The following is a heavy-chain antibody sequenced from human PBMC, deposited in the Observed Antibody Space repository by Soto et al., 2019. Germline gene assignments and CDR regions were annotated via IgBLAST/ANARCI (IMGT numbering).Heavy chain of an antibody. J-gene: IGHJ6*02. CDR3: ASCGGSGKRYYYYGMDV. V-gene: IGHV3-21*01. CDR1: GFTFSSYS. CDR2: ISSSSSYI. Sequence: LRLSCAASGFTFSSYSMNWVRQAPGKGLEWVSSISSSSSYIYYADSVKGRFTISRDNAKNSLYLQMNSLRAEDTAVYYCASCGGSGKRYYYYGMDVWGQGTTVTVSS. D-gene: IGHD1-26*01.